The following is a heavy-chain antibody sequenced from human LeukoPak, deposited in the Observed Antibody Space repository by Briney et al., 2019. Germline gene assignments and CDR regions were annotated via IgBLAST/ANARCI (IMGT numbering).Heavy chain of an antibody. CDR2: MYYNGRT. V-gene: IGHV4-59*08. Sequence: PSETLSLTCNVSGASISNFYWTWIRQPPGKGLEWIAYMYYNGRTNYNPSLESRVTISVDTSKNQCSLKLTPVTAADTALYYCARGGDIAVAGVLDYWGQGTQVTVSS. D-gene: IGHD6-19*01. CDR1: GASISNFY. J-gene: IGHJ4*02. CDR3: ARGGDIAVAGVLDY.